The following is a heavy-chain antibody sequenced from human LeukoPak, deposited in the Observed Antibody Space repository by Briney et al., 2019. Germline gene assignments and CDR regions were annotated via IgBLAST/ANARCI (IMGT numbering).Heavy chain of an antibody. V-gene: IGHV3-33*01. Sequence: GRSLRLSCAASGFTFSSYGMHWVRQAPGKGLEWVAVIWYDGSNKYYADSVKGRFTISRDNSKNTLYLQMNSLRAEDTAVYYCARGYDILTGYYIGSIDYRGQGTLVTVSS. J-gene: IGHJ4*02. CDR1: GFTFSSYG. CDR3: ARGYDILTGYYIGSIDY. D-gene: IGHD3-9*01. CDR2: IWYDGSNK.